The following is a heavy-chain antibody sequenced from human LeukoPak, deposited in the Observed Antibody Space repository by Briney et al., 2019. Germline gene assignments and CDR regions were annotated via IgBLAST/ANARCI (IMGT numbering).Heavy chain of an antibody. CDR2: ISGTGDNT. CDR3: ARGGKYCSTSSCYVAR. V-gene: IGHV3-23*01. D-gene: IGHD2-2*01. J-gene: IGHJ4*02. CDR1: GLSFSSYG. Sequence: GGSLRLSCAASGLSFSSYGIHWVRQAPGRGLEWVSGISGTGDNTYYADSVQGRFTISRDNSKNTLYLEMNSLSAEDTAIYYCARGGKYCSTSSCYVARWGQGALVTVSS.